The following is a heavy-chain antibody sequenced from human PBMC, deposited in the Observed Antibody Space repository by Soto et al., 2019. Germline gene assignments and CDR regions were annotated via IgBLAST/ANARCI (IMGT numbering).Heavy chain of an antibody. J-gene: IGHJ6*02. CDR2: IKSKTDGGTS. D-gene: IGHD3-9*01. Sequence: GGSLRLSCAASGFTFSNAWMSWVRQAPGKGLEWVGRIKSKTDGGTSDYAAPVKGGFTISRDDSKNTLYLQMNSLKTEDTAVYYCTTDTDILTGYYYYYYGMDVWGQGTTVTVSS. V-gene: IGHV3-15*01. CDR1: GFTFSNAW. CDR3: TTDTDILTGYYYYYYGMDV.